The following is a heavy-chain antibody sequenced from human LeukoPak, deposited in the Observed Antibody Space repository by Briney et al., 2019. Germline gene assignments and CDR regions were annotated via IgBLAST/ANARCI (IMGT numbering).Heavy chain of an antibody. J-gene: IGHJ4*02. V-gene: IGHV1-69*06. CDR2: IIPIFGTA. D-gene: IGHD1-26*01. CDR3: ASQGVGATDPTVGYFDY. CDR1: GGTFSSYA. Sequence: GASVKVSCKASGGTFSSYAISWVRQAPGQGLEWMGGIIPIFGTANYAQKFQGRVTITADKSTSTACMELSSLRSEDTAVYYCASQGVGATDPTVGYFDYWGQGTLVTVSS.